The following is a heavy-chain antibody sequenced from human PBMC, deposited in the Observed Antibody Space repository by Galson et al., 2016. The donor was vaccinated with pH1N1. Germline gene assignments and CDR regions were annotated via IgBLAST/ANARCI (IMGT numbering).Heavy chain of an antibody. CDR3: ARGLLSGFDP. J-gene: IGHJ5*02. V-gene: IGHV5-51*03. CDR2: IYPDDSDT. Sequence: QSGAEVKKPGESLKISCEVFGYKFTTYWIGWVRQMPGKGLEWMGIIYPDDSDTRYNPAFQGQVTISVDKSINTAYRQWNSLKASDTAIYYCARGLLSGFDPWGQGTLVIVSS. CDR1: GYKFTTYW. D-gene: IGHD2-21*01.